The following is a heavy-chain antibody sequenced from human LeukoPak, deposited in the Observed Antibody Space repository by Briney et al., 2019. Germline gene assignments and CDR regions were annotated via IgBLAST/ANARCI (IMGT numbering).Heavy chain of an antibody. Sequence: SETLSLTCAVYGGSFSGYYWSWIRQPPGKGLEWIGEINHSGSTNYNPSLKSRVTISVDTSKNQFSLKLSSVTAADTAVYYCAKGSGYEAQYYYYYIDVWGKGTTVTISS. V-gene: IGHV4-34*01. CDR3: AKGSGYEAQYYYYYIDV. D-gene: IGHD5-12*01. CDR2: INHSGST. J-gene: IGHJ6*03. CDR1: GGSFSGYY.